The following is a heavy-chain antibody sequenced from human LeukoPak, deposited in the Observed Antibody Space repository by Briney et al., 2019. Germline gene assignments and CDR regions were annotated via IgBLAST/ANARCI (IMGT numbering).Heavy chain of an antibody. CDR1: GGSFSSGSYY. V-gene: IGHV4-61*01. D-gene: IGHD3-16*01. Sequence: PSQTLSLTCTVSGGSFSSGSYYWSWIRQPPGKGLEWIGYIYYSGSTNYNPSLKSRVTISVDTSKNQFSLKLSSVTAADTAVYYCARGPIGVFDIWGQGTMVTVSS. J-gene: IGHJ3*02. CDR2: IYYSGST. CDR3: ARGPIGVFDI.